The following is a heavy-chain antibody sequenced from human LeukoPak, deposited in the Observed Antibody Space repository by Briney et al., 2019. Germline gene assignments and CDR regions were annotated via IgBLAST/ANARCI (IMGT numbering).Heavy chain of an antibody. J-gene: IGHJ4*02. CDR2: IYYSGST. D-gene: IGHD6-19*01. V-gene: IGHV4-39*01. CDR3: ARQWDPAGIAVAGTKREYYFDY. CDR1: GGSISSRSYY. Sequence: SETLSLTCTVSGGSISSRSYYWGWIRQPPGKGLEWIGSIYYSGSTYYNPSLKSRVTISVDTSKNQFSLKLSSVTAADTAVYYSARQWDPAGIAVAGTKREYYFDYWGQGTLVTVSS.